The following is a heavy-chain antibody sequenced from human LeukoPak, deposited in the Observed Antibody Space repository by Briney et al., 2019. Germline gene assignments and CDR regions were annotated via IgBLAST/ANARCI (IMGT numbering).Heavy chain of an antibody. CDR3: AREKNDAFDI. CDR1: GFTFSSYE. V-gene: IGHV3-48*03. J-gene: IGHJ3*02. CDR2: ITSSGRTI. Sequence: PGGSLRLSCAASGFTFSSYEMNWVRQAPGKGLEWVSYITSSGRTIYYADSVKGRFAISRDNAKNSLYLQMNSLRAEDTAVYYCAREKNDAFDIWGQGTMVTVSS.